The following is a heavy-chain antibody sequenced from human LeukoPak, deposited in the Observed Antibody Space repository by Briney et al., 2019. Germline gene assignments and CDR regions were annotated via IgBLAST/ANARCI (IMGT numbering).Heavy chain of an antibody. V-gene: IGHV5-51*01. CDR1: GYSFDSYW. Sequence: GESLKISCKGSGYSFDSYWIGWVRQMPGKGLEWMGIISPGDSDTRYSPSFQGQVTISADKSSTTAYLQWSSLKASDTAMYYCTRRQVEGTVDWFDPWGQGTLVTVSS. CDR2: ISPGDSDT. D-gene: IGHD1-26*01. J-gene: IGHJ5*02. CDR3: TRRQVEGTVDWFDP.